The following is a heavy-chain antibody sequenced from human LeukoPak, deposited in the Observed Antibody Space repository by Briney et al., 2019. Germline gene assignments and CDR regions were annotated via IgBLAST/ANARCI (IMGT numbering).Heavy chain of an antibody. J-gene: IGHJ4*02. CDR3: ARKLMSPRRFEY. Sequence: GGSRTLSREGFGFAFNVFGMHWIRQVPGKCLEWVAFIKSDGVFTNYAEAVKGRFTLSRDNWANTVFLQMESVRTEDTAVYYRARKLMSPRRFEYWGQGTLVTVSS. CDR1: GFAFNVFG. V-gene: IGHV3-30*02. CDR2: IKSDGVFT. D-gene: IGHD2-8*01.